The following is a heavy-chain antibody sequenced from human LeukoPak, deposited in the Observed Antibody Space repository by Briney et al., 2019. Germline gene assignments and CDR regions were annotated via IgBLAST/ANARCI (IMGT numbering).Heavy chain of an antibody. V-gene: IGHV3-15*01. J-gene: IGHJ4*02. CDR3: TTELNSGYDWATRLGVYFDY. CDR1: GFTSINAW. Sequence: PGGSLRLSCAASGFTSINAWLSWARQAPGRGREGVGRIKSKTDGGKTDYAAPVKGRFTISRDDSKNTLYLQMNSLKTEDTAVYYCTTELNSGYDWATRLGVYFDYWGQGTLVTVSS. D-gene: IGHD5-12*01. CDR2: IKSKTDGGKT.